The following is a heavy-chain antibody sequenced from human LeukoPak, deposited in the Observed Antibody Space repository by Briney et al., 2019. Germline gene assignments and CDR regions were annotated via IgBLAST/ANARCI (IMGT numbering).Heavy chain of an antibody. Sequence: GGSLRLSCAASGFTFSSYDMHWVRQATGKGLEWVSAIGTAGDTYYPGSVKGRFTISRENAKNSLYLQMNSLRAGDTAVYYCAREYSSGRSLDDWGQGTLVTVSS. D-gene: IGHD6-19*01. CDR2: IGTAGDT. CDR1: GFTFSSYD. V-gene: IGHV3-13*01. CDR3: AREYSSGRSLDD. J-gene: IGHJ4*02.